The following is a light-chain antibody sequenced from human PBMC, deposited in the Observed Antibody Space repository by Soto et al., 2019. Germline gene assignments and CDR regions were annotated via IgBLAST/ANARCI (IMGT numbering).Light chain of an antibody. Sequence: DIQMSQSPSSXSASVGDRVTITCRASQGISTYLNWYQQKPGKAPKLLIYAASSLQSGVPSRFSGSGPEIDFTLTISSLQPEDFATYSCRQSYSTTWTFGQGTKVDIK. CDR1: QGISTY. CDR2: AAS. CDR3: RQSYSTTWT. V-gene: IGKV1-39*01. J-gene: IGKJ1*01.